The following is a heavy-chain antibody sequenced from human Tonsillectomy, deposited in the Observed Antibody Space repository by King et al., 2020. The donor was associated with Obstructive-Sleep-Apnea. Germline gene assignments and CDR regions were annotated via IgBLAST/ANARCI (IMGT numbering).Heavy chain of an antibody. CDR2: ISSSSSYI. CDR3: ARVEDSSSSGFDY. D-gene: IGHD6-6*01. V-gene: IGHV3-21*01. CDR1: GFTFSSYS. Sequence: VQLVESGGGLVKPGGSLRLSCAASGFTFSSYSMNWVRQAPGKGLEWVSSISSSSSYIYYADSVKGRFTISRDNAKNSLYLQMNRLRAEDTAVYYCARVEDSSSSGFDYWGQGTLVTVSS. J-gene: IGHJ4*02.